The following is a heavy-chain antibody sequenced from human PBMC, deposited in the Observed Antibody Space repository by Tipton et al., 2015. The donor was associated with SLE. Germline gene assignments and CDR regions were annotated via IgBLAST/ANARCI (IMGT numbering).Heavy chain of an antibody. Sequence: TLSLTCAVSGYSISSGYYWGWIRQPPGKGLEWIGSIYHYGSTYYNPSLKSRVTISVDTSKNQFSLQLNSVTPEDTAVYYCARGPIAVAAFYYFDYWGQGTLVTVSS. D-gene: IGHD6-19*01. CDR3: ARGPIAVAAFYYFDY. CDR1: GYSISSGYY. CDR2: IYHYGST. V-gene: IGHV4-38-2*01. J-gene: IGHJ4*02.